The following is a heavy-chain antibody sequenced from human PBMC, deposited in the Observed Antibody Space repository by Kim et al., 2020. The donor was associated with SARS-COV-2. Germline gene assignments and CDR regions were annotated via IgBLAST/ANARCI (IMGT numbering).Heavy chain of an antibody. J-gene: IGHJ4*02. Sequence: SETLSLTCAVYGGSFSGYYWSWIRQPPGKGLEWIGEINHSGSTNYNPSLKSRVTISVDTSKNQFSLKLSTVTAADTAVYYCARGRVVVVAASGWPLDYWGQGTLVTVSS. D-gene: IGHD2-15*01. CDR1: GGSFSGYY. V-gene: IGHV4-34*01. CDR3: ARGRVVVVAASGWPLDY. CDR2: INHSGST.